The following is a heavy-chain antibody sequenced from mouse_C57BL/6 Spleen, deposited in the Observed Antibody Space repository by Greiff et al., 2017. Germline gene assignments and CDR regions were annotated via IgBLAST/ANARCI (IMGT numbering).Heavy chain of an antibody. J-gene: IGHJ3*01. CDR1: GYTFTDYY. V-gene: IGHV1-19*01. CDR3: ARRPSNGDGFAY. Sequence: VQLQQSGPVLVKPGASVKMSCKASGYTFTDYYMNWVKQSHGKSLEWIGVINPYNGGTSYNQKFKGKATLTVDKSSSTADMELNSLTSEDSAVYYCARRPSNGDGFAYWGQGTLVTVSA. CDR2: INPYNGGT. D-gene: IGHD3-3*01.